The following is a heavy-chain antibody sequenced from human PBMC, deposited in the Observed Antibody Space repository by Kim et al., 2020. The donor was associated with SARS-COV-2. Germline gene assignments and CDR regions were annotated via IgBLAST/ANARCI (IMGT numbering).Heavy chain of an antibody. CDR3: ARRAGTLYYYYMDV. V-gene: IGHV4-39*01. J-gene: IGHJ6*03. Sequence: SETLSLTCTVSGGSISSSSYYWGWIRQPPGKGLEWIGSIYYSGSTYYNPSLKSRVTISVDTSKNQFSLKLSSVTAADTAVYYCARRAGTLYYYYMDVWGKGTTVTVSS. CDR2: IYYSGST. CDR1: GGSISSSSYY. D-gene: IGHD1-7*01.